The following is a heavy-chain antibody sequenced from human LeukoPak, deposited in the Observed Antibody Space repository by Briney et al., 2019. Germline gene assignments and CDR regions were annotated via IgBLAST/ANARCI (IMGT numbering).Heavy chain of an antibody. J-gene: IGHJ5*02. V-gene: IGHV4-34*01. D-gene: IGHD6-19*01. CDR1: GGSFSGYY. CDR3: AKAGSQWLVPGDNWFDP. Sequence: SETLSLTCAVYGGSFSGYYWSWIRQPPGKGLEWIGEINHSGSTNYNPSLKSRVTISVDTSKNQFSLKLSSVTAADTAVYYCAKAGSQWLVPGDNWFDPWGQGTLVTVSS. CDR2: INHSGST.